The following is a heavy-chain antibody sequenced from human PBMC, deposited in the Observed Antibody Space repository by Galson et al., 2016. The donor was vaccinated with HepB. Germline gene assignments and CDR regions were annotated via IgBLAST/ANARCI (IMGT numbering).Heavy chain of an antibody. CDR2: ISSSSSKI. J-gene: IGHJ4*02. Sequence: SLRLSCAASGFTFSSYSMNWVRQAPGKGLEWVSHISSSSSKIYYADSVKGRFTISRDNAKKSLYLQMNRLRAEDTAVYYCARDPLYVTGGIDYWGQGTLVTVSS. CDR3: ARDPLYVTGGIDY. D-gene: IGHD7-27*01. V-gene: IGHV3-48*04. CDR1: GFTFSSYS.